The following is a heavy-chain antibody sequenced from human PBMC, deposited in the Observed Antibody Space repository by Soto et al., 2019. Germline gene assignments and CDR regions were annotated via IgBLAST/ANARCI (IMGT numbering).Heavy chain of an antibody. Sequence: ASVKVSCKASGYSFASYYMHWVRQAPGQGLEWMGLINPGGTSTNYAQKFQGRVTMTRDTSTSTVNMELSSLRSEDTAVYYCAKDPTMIVVVKYFDYWGQGTLVTVSS. CDR2: INPGGTST. V-gene: IGHV1-46*01. CDR1: GYSFASYY. CDR3: AKDPTMIVVVKYFDY. D-gene: IGHD3-22*01. J-gene: IGHJ4*02.